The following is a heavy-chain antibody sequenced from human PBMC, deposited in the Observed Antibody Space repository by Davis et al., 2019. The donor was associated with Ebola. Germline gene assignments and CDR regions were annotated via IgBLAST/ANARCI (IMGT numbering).Heavy chain of an antibody. CDR3: ARSSYYYDSSGYYSLRGDL. V-gene: IGHV4-39*07. J-gene: IGHJ4*02. CDR1: GGSISSSSYY. D-gene: IGHD3-22*01. Sequence: MPSETLSLTCTVSGGSISSSSYYWGWIRQPPGKGLEWIGSIYYSGSTYYNPSLKSRVTISVDKSKNQFSLKLSSVTAADTAVYYCARSSYYYDSSGYYSLRGDLWGQGTLVTVSS. CDR2: IYYSGST.